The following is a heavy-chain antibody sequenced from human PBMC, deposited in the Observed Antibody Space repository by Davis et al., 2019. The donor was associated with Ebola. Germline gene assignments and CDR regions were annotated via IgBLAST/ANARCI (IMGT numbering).Heavy chain of an antibody. CDR2: ISGSGGST. CDR1: GFTFSSYA. CDR3: AKSGGYSSSWYYFDY. J-gene: IGHJ4*02. D-gene: IGHD6-13*01. Sequence: GESLKISCAASGFTFSSYAMSWVRQAPGKGLEWVSAISGSGGSTYYADSVKGRFTISRDNSRNTLYLQMNSLRAEDTAVYYCAKSGGYSSSWYYFDYWGQGTLVTVSS. V-gene: IGHV3-23*01.